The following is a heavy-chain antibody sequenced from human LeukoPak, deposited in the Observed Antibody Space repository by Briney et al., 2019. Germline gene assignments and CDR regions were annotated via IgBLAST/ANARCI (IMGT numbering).Heavy chain of an antibody. CDR2: LNEDGSEK. Sequence: GGSLTLSCAASGFNFRTKWMSWVRQPPGKGLEWVANLNEDGSEKYYVDSLKGRFTLTRDNAENSLYLHMNSLRAEDTAVYYCARGGAGYYFDSWGQGTLLTVSS. D-gene: IGHD6-19*01. J-gene: IGHJ4*02. CDR1: GFNFRTKW. V-gene: IGHV3-7*01. CDR3: ARGGAGYYFDS.